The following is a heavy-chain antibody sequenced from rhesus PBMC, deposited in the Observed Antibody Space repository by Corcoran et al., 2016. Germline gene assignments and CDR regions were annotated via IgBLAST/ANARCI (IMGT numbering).Heavy chain of an antibody. CDR1: GFTFSSYW. CDR2: MNSGGGST. J-gene: IGHJ3*01. D-gene: IGHD3-16*01. V-gene: IGHV3S42*01. CDR3: AKGAIVAFDF. Sequence: EVQLVESGGGLAKPGGSLRLSCAASGFTFSSYWMNWVRQTPGRGLGWISAMNSGGGSTYYADAVKGRLTISRDNSKNTLSLQRNSLRAEDTAVYYCAKGAIVAFDFWGQGLRVTVSS.